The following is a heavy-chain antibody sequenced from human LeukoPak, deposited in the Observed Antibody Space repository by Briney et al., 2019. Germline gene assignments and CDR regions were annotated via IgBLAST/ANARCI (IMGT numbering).Heavy chain of an antibody. CDR3: ARGSRMYYYDSSGYHFDY. D-gene: IGHD3-22*01. V-gene: IGHV3-21*01. CDR1: GFTFSGYS. CDR2: IRSSRSYI. Sequence: PGGSLRLSCAASGFTFSGYSMNWVRQAPGKGLEWVSSIRSSRSYIYYADSVKGRFTISRDNAKNSLYLQMNSLRAEDTAVYYCARGSRMYYYDSSGYHFDYWGQGTLVTVSS. J-gene: IGHJ4*02.